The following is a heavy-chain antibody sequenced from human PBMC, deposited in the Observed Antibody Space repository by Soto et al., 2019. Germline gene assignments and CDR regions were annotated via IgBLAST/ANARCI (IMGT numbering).Heavy chain of an antibody. V-gene: IGHV1-69*12. D-gene: IGHD1-26*01. J-gene: IGHJ6*02. CDR3: ASVAAKYYYYGMDV. CDR1: GGTFSSYA. CDR2: IIPIFGTA. Sequence: QVQLVQSGAEVKKPGSSVKVSCKASGGTFSSYAINWVRQAPGQGLEWMGGIIPIFGTADYAQKFQGRVTITADESTTTAYMRLSSLRSEDTAVYYCASVAAKYYYYGMDVWGQGTTVTVSS.